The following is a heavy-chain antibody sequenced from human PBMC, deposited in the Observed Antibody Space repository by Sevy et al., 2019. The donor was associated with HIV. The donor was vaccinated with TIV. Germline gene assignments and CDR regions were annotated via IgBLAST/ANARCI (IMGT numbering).Heavy chain of an antibody. CDR1: GFTFNNYV. D-gene: IGHD2-2*01. CDR2: ISHGGGTT. J-gene: IGHJ4*02. CDR3: ARRYLPSAPPALDY. Sequence: GGSLRLSCAASGFTFNNYVMNWVRQAPGKGLEWVSVISHGGGTTYYADSVKGRFTISRDDSKETGYLEMNSLRAEDTAVYYCARRYLPSAPPALDYWGQGTLVTVSS. V-gene: IGHV3-23*01.